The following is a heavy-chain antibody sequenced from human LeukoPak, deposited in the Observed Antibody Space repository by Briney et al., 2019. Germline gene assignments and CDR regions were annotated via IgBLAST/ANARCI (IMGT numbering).Heavy chain of an antibody. CDR1: GFTVSNNY. CDR2: IYGGGST. CDR3: ARDARDCSGGSCYAFDI. D-gene: IGHD2-15*01. V-gene: IGHV3-66*01. Sequence: PGGSLRLSCAASGFTVSNNYMSWVRQAPGKGLEWVSVIYGGGSTYYADSVKGRFTIPRDNSKNTLYLQMNSLRAEDTAVYYCARDARDCSGGSCYAFDIWGQGTKVTVSS. J-gene: IGHJ3*02.